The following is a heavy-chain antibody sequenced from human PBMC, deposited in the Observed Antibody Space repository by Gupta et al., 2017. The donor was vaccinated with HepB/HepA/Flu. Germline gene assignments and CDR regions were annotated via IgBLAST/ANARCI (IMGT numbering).Heavy chain of an antibody. CDR3: ARDAPNESGIAAAGTGYYYYYMDV. CDR1: GFTVSSNY. J-gene: IGHJ6*03. Sequence: EVQLVESGGGLIQPGGSLRLSCAASGFTVSSNYMSWVRQAPGKGLEWVSVIYSGGSTYYADSVKGRFTISRDNSKNTLYLQMNSLRAEDTAVYYCARDAPNESGIAAAGTGYYYYYMDVWGKGTTVTVSS. CDR2: IYSGGST. V-gene: IGHV3-53*01. D-gene: IGHD6-13*01.